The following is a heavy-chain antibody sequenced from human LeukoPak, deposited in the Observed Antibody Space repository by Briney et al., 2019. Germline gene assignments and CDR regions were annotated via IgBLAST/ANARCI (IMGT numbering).Heavy chain of an antibody. CDR1: GGSISSGSYY. J-gene: IGHJ4*02. V-gene: IGHV4-61*02. CDR3: ARALAGYPANFDY. Sequence: PSPTLSLTCTVSGGSISSGSYYWSWIRQPAGTGLEWIGRIYTSGSTNYNPSLKSRVTISVDTSKNQFSLKLSSVTAAGTAVYYCARALAGYPANFDYWGQGTLVTVSS. D-gene: IGHD3-16*02. CDR2: IYTSGST.